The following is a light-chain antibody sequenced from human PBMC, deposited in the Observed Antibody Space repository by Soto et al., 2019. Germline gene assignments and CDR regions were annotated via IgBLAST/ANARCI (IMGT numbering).Light chain of an antibody. V-gene: IGLV1-51*02. CDR2: ENN. J-gene: IGLJ1*01. CDR1: SSNIGNNY. CDR3: GTWDSSLSAYV. Sequence: QSALTHPPSVSAAPGQKVTISCSGSSSNIGNNYVSWYQQLPGTAPKLLIYENNKRPSGIPDRFSGSKSGTSATLGITGLQTGDEADYYCGTWDSSLSAYVFGTGTKVTVL.